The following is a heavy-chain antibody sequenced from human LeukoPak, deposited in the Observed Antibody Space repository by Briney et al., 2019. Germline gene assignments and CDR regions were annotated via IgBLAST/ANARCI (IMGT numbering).Heavy chain of an antibody. J-gene: IGHJ4*02. Sequence: GPSLSLACAPSGSTFSSYAITWVRQAPGKGLEWVSTISASGGTTYYADSVKGRFTITRDNTKDTLHLQMNSLRAEDTTVYYYTKSPDVALVNFDCWGQGTLVTVSS. CDR1: GSTFSSYA. V-gene: IGHV3-23*01. CDR3: TKSPDVALVNFDC. CDR2: ISASGGTT. D-gene: IGHD3-3*02.